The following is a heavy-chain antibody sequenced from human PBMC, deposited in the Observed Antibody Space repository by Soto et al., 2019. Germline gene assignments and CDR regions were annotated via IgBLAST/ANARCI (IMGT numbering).Heavy chain of an antibody. V-gene: IGHV4-59*01. CDR2: IYYSGST. CDR1: GGSISSYY. CDR3: ARDAGTGSFQH. D-gene: IGHD6-13*01. Sequence: PSETLSLTCTVSGGSISSYYWSWIRQPPGKGLEWIGYIYYSGSTNYNPSLKSRVTISVDTSKNQFSLKLSFVTAGDTAVYYCARDAGTGSFQHGAQGTLVPVSS. J-gene: IGHJ1*01.